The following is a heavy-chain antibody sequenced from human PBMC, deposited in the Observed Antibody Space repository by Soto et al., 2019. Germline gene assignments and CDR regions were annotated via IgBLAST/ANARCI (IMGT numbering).Heavy chain of an antibody. D-gene: IGHD1-26*01. CDR1: GFIFSTRV. CDR3: ATADHGSGRAGTFYH. CDR2: ISIDGNNK. V-gene: IGHV3-30-3*01. Sequence: QVQLGESGGGVVQPGRSLRLSCAASGFIFSTRVMHWIRQAPGKGLEWVTGISIDGNNKHYADSVKGRFTVSRDNSKNTVYGQMDTLRVEDTAVYYCATADHGSGRAGTFYHWGQGTLVTVS. J-gene: IGHJ1*01.